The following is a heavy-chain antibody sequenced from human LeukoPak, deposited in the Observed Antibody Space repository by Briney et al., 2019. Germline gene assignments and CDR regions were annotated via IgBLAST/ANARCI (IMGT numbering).Heavy chain of an antibody. CDR3: ARGGKQWRGGNYFDS. V-gene: IGHV1-3*03. J-gene: IGHJ4*02. CDR2: ITTGRGDT. Sequence: ASVKVSCKASGYTFTDYALHWVRQAPGQSLEWMGWITTGRGDTQCSQEFQRRITTTRDKSASTVYMDLSDLRSEDTAVYYCARGGKQWRGGNYFDSWGQGTLVAVSS. D-gene: IGHD6-19*01. CDR1: GYTFTDYA.